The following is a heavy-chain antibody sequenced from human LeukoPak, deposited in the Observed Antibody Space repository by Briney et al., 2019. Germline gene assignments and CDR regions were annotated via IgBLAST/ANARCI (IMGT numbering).Heavy chain of an antibody. CDR3: ARTRSDYFLVGAFDI. CDR2: IRYDGSNK. J-gene: IGHJ3*02. D-gene: IGHD3-22*01. CDR1: GFTFSSYG. V-gene: IGHV3-30*02. Sequence: PGGSLRLSCAASGFTFSSYGMHWVRQAPGKGLEWVAFIRYDGSNKYYADSVKGRFTISRDNSKNTLYLQMNSLRAEDTAVYYCARTRSDYFLVGAFDIWGQGTMVTVSS.